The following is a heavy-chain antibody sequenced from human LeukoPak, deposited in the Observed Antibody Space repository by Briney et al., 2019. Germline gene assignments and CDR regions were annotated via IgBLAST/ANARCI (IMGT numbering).Heavy chain of an antibody. Sequence: GGSLRLSCAASGFTFSSYTMHWVRQAPGKGLEWVAVISYDGSNKYYADSVKGRFTISRDNSKNTLYLQMNSLRAEDTAVYYCARDFRMFGELLYYYFDYWGQGTLVTVSS. D-gene: IGHD3-10*02. J-gene: IGHJ4*02. CDR1: GFTFSSYT. CDR3: ARDFRMFGELLYYYFDY. V-gene: IGHV3-30*04. CDR2: ISYDGSNK.